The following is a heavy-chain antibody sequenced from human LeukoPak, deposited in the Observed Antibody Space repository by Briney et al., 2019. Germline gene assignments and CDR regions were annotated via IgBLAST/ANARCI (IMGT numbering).Heavy chain of an antibody. CDR3: ASEGY. V-gene: IGHV3-30-3*01. J-gene: IGHJ4*02. CDR2: ISYYGSNK. CDR1: GFTFRSYA. Sequence: GGSLRLSCAASGFTFRSYAMHGVRQAAGQGRAGVAFISYYGSNKYYADSVKDRFTISRDNSKNTLYLQMNSLSAEDTAVYYCASEGYWGQRTLVRVSS.